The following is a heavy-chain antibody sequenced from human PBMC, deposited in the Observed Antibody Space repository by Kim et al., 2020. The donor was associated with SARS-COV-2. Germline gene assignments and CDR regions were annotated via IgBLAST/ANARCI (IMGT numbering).Heavy chain of an antibody. Sequence: KFQGRVTITRDTSASTAYMELSSLRSEDTAVYYCARGLAGGTGTPGWFDPWGQGTLVTVSS. J-gene: IGHJ5*02. V-gene: IGHV1-3*01. D-gene: IGHD1-7*01. CDR3: ARGLAGGTGTPGWFDP.